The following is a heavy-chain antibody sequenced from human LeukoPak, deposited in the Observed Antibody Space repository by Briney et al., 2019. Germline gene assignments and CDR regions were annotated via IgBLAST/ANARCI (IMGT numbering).Heavy chain of an antibody. D-gene: IGHD2-2*01. CDR3: AVGYCNKTICSRGFDH. CDR2: IYYSGTT. Sequence: SETLSLTCTVSDDSTSSFYWNWIRQPPGKGLEWIGYIYYSGTTSYNPSLKSRGTISVDTSKNQFSLKLTSVSAADTAVYYCAVGYCNKTICSRGFDHWGQGILVTVSS. CDR1: DDSTSSFY. V-gene: IGHV4-59*01. J-gene: IGHJ4*02.